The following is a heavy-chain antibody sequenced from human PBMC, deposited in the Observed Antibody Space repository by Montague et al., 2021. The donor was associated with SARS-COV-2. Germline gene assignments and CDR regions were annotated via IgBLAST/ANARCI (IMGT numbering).Heavy chain of an antibody. CDR2: ISISGST. CDR3: AGDIAVAGLFDY. CDR1: GGSISSGSYY. V-gene: IGHV4-61*02. D-gene: IGHD6-19*01. J-gene: IGHJ4*02. Sequence: TLSLTCTVSGGSISSGSYYWSWIRQPAGKGLEWIGRISISGSTNYXXXLKSRVTISVDTSKNQFSLKLSSVTAADTAVYYCAGDIAVAGLFDYWGQGTLVTVSS.